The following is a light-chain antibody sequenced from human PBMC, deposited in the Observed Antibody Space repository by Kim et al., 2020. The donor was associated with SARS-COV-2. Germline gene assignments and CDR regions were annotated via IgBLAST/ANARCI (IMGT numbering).Light chain of an antibody. Sequence: ASLRSRVTITCRASQNLESWLAWYQQKPGHPPKLLIYDASILESGVPSRFSGNGSGTEFTLSISNLQPDDFATYYCQQYNTYSYSFGQGTKLEI. CDR1: QNLESW. V-gene: IGKV1-5*01. CDR3: QQYNTYSYS. CDR2: DAS. J-gene: IGKJ2*01.